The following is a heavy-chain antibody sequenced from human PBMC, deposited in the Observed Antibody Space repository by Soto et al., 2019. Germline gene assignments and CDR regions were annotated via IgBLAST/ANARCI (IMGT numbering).Heavy chain of an antibody. Sequence: GGSLRFSCEASGFSFTYYDINWVRQAPGKGLEWVSVINGRGDSIFYADSVEGRFTISRDNSRTTVYLQMNSLRAEDTAVYYCARAGGLCSGADCFPNWFDPWGQGTLVTVSS. V-gene: IGHV3-23*01. J-gene: IGHJ5*02. CDR1: GFSFTYYD. CDR3: ARAGGLCSGADCFPNWFDP. CDR2: INGRGDSI. D-gene: IGHD2-21*02.